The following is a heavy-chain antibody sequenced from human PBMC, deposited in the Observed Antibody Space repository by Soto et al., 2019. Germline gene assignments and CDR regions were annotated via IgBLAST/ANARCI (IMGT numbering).Heavy chain of an antibody. Sequence: EVQLLESGGGLVQPGGSLRLSCAASGFTFSSYAMSWVRQAPGKGLAWVSAISGSGGSTYYADSVKGRFTISRDNSKNTLYLQMNSLRAEDTAVYYCASTTVHFWSGYTPQHWGQGTLVTVSS. CDR1: GFTFSSYA. V-gene: IGHV3-23*01. CDR2: ISGSGGST. CDR3: ASTTVHFWSGYTPQH. D-gene: IGHD3-3*02. J-gene: IGHJ1*01.